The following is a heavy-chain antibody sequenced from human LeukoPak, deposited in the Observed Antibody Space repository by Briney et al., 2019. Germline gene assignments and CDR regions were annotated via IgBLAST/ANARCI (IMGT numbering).Heavy chain of an antibody. Sequence: GGSLRLSCAASGFTFSSYSMNWVRQAPGKGLEWVASISGGSNYIYYADSVKGRFTISRDNAKNSLYLHMDSLRAEDTAVYYCARGAYSSGWAYFDHWGQGTLVTVSS. J-gene: IGHJ4*02. CDR3: ARGAYSSGWAYFDH. V-gene: IGHV3-21*01. CDR2: ISGGSNYI. D-gene: IGHD6-19*01. CDR1: GFTFSSYS.